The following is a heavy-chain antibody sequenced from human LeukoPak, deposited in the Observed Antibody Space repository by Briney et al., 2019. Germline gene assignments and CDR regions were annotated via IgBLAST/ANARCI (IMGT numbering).Heavy chain of an antibody. CDR2: IYYTGTT. D-gene: IGHD2-15*01. V-gene: IGHV4-39*01. CDR3: ARYGLLRLADINGFEI. J-gene: IGHJ3*02. CDR1: GGSISSSLYH. Sequence: SETLSLTCTVSGGSISSSLYHWGWIRQSPGKNLEWLGSIYYTGTTHYNPSLKSRVTISVDTSKNQFSLNLSSVTAADTAVYYCARYGLLRLADINGFEIWGQGTMVSVSS.